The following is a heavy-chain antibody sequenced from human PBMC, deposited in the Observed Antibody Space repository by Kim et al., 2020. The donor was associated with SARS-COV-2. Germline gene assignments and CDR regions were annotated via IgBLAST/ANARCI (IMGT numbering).Heavy chain of an antibody. CDR2: ISPRGDGT. Sequence: GGSLRLSCAASGFPFTNYAMNWVRQTPGRGLEWVSTISPRGDGTYYADSVKGRFTISRDNSKDTLCLQMNSLRVEDTATYYCARSNFLDSWGQGTLVTVS. D-gene: IGHD3-3*01. J-gene: IGHJ4*02. CDR1: GFPFTNYA. V-gene: IGHV3-23*01. CDR3: ARSNFLDS.